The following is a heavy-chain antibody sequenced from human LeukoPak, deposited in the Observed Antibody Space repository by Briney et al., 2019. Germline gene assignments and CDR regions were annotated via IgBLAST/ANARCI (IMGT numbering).Heavy chain of an antibody. CDR2: IYYTGST. D-gene: IGHD3-9*01. CDR3: ARLVSYDVLTVNFSKYYIDD. J-gene: IGHJ6*03. V-gene: IGHV4-39*01. Sequence: SETLSLTCTVYSGSTSSNNDYWGWIRQPPGKGLEWIGSIYYTGSTFYNPSLKSRVTMSLDALKNQFTLKVTSVTATDTAVYYCARLVSYDVLTVNFSKYYIDDWGKGTTVTVSS. CDR1: SGSTSSNNDY.